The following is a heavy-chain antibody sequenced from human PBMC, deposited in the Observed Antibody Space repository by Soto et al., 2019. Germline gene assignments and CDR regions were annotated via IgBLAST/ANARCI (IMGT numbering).Heavy chain of an antibody. CDR1: GYSFTSYW. V-gene: IGHV5-10-1*01. D-gene: IGHD2-2*01. CDR2: IDPSDSYT. J-gene: IGHJ6*02. CDR3: ARTPYCSNTSCYYGMDV. Sequence: PGESLKISCXGSGYSFTSYWISWVRQMPGKGLEWMGRIDPSDSYTNYSPSFQGHVTISADKSISTAYLQWSSLKASDTAMYYCARTPYCSNTSCYYGMDVWGQGTTVTVSS.